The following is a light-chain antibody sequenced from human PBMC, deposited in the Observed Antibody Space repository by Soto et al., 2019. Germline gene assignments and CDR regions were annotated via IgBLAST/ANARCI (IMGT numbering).Light chain of an antibody. CDR1: QSISSC. V-gene: IGKV1-39*01. CDR2: AVF. Sequence: DIQMTQSPSSLSASVGDSVTITCRDSQSISSCLDWYQQKPGKAPKLLIYAVFSLQGGVPSRFSGSGSGTDFTLTINSLQPEDFATYYCQQSHRFPLTFGQGSKVEL. J-gene: IGKJ1*01. CDR3: QQSHRFPLT.